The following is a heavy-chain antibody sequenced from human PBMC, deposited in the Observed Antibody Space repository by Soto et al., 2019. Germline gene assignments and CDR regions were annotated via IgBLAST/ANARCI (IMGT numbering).Heavy chain of an antibody. D-gene: IGHD3-22*01. J-gene: IGHJ4*02. CDR3: ARGANYYDSSGYYRYFDY. CDR2: IYHSGST. V-gene: IGHV4-30-2*01. Sequence: SETLSLTCAVSGGSISSGGYSWSWIRQPPGKGLEWIGYIYHSGSTYYNPSLKSRVTISVDRSKNQFPLKLSSVTAADTAVYYCARGANYYDSSGYYRYFDYWGQGTLVTVSS. CDR1: GGSISSGGYS.